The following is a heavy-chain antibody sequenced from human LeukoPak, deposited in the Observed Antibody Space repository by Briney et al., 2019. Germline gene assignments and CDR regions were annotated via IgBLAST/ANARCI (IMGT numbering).Heavy chain of an antibody. Sequence: SETLSLTCTVSGGSISSYYWSWIRQPPGKGLEWIGYIYYSGSTNYNPSLKSRVTISVDTSKNQFSLKLSSVTAADTAVYYCARDRRDGPDYWGQGTLVTVSS. J-gene: IGHJ4*02. CDR2: IYYSGST. V-gene: IGHV4-59*01. CDR3: ARDRRDGPDY. D-gene: IGHD5-24*01. CDR1: GGSISSYY.